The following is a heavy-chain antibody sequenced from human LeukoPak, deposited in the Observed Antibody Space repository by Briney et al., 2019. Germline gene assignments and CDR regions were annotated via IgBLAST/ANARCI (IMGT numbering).Heavy chain of an antibody. CDR1: GYTFTSYG. CDR3: ATTYSSSWYGYFDY. D-gene: IGHD6-13*01. J-gene: IGHJ4*02. Sequence: GASVKVSCKASGYTFTSYGISWVRQAPGQGLEWMGWISAYNGNTNYAQKLQGRVTMTTDTSTSTAYMELRSLRSDDTAAYYCATTYSSSWYGYFDYWGQGTLVTVSS. CDR2: ISAYNGNT. V-gene: IGHV1-18*01.